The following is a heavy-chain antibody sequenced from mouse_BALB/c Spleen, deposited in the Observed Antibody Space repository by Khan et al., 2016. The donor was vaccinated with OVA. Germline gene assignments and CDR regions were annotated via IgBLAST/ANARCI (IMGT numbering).Heavy chain of an antibody. CDR1: GYSFTDYN. Sequence: VQLQQSGPELVQPGSSLKVSCKASGYSFTDYNMYWVQQSPGKSLEWIGYIDRYSGGISYNQKFKGKFTLTVDKSSSTAFMHLNSLTSEDSAVYYCARMIITTDYYAMDYWGQGTSVTVSS. J-gene: IGHJ4*01. D-gene: IGHD1-1*01. CDR3: ARMIITTDYYAMDY. V-gene: IGHV1S135*01. CDR2: IDRYSGGI.